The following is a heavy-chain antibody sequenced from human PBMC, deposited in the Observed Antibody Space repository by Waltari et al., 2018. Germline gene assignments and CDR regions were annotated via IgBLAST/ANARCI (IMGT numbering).Heavy chain of an antibody. Sequence: EVQLVESGGGLVQPGGSLRLSCSASGLPFSWYLMHWVRQAPGKGLQFVSTISKDGIATYYADSVKGRFTISRDNSKNTLFLQMNTLRPEDTAVYYCVAPSCNSASCYALDHWGQGSLVTVSP. CDR3: VAPSCNSASCYALDH. J-gene: IGHJ5*02. CDR1: GLPFSWYL. D-gene: IGHD2-2*01. CDR2: ISKDGIAT. V-gene: IGHV3-64D*06.